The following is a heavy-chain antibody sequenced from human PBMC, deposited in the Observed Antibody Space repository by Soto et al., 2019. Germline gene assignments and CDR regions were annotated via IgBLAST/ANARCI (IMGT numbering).Heavy chain of an antibody. CDR1: GGSISSYY. CDR3: AREVPGYYYGMDV. CDR2: IYYSGST. Sequence: SETLSLTCTVSGGSISSYYWSWIRQPPGKGLEWIGYIYYSGSTNYNPSLKSRVTISVDTSKNQFSLKLSSVTAADTAVYYCAREVPGYYYGMDVWGQGTTVTVSS. V-gene: IGHV4-59*01. J-gene: IGHJ6*02. D-gene: IGHD3-10*01.